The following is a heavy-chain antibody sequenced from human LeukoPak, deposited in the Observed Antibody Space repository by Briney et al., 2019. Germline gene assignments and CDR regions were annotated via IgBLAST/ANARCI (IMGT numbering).Heavy chain of an antibody. J-gene: IGHJ4*02. V-gene: IGHV4-34*01. D-gene: IGHD3-16*01. CDR3: ARHFGGATGYFDY. CDR1: GGSFSGYY. CDR2: INHSGST. Sequence: PSETLSLTCAVYGGSFSGYYWSWIRQPPGKGLEWIGEINHSGSTNYNPSLKSRVTISVDTSKNQFSLKLSSVTAADTAVYYCARHFGGATGYFDYWGQGTLVTVSS.